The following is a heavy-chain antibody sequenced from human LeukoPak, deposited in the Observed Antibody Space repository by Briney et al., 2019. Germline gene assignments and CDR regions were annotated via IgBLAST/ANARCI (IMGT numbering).Heavy chain of an antibody. D-gene: IGHD3-22*01. CDR3: ARLSSRRFPPTYSFDRRNYFDY. J-gene: IGHJ4*02. CDR2: ISNSGSTI. Sequence: PGGSLRLSCAASGFTFSDYYMSWIRQAPGKGLEWVSYISNSGSTIYYADSVKGRFTISRDNAKNSLYLQMNSLRAEDTAVYYCARLSSRRFPPTYSFDRRNYFDYWGQGTLVTVSS. V-gene: IGHV3-11*04. CDR1: GFTFSDYY.